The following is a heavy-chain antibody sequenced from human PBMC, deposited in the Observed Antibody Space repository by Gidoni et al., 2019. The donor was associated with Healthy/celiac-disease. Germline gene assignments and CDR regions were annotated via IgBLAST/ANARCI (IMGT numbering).Heavy chain of an antibody. CDR1: GFTFSSYG. CDR2: IWYDGSNK. Sequence: QVQLVESGGGVVQPGRSLRLSCAASGFTFSSYGMHWVRQAPGKGLEWVEVIWYDGSNKYYADSVKGRFTISRDNSKNTLYLKMNSLRAEDTAVYYCARATLEGSYTPPLYWGQGTLVTVSS. CDR3: ARATLEGSYTPPLY. D-gene: IGHD1-26*01. J-gene: IGHJ4*02. V-gene: IGHV3-33*01.